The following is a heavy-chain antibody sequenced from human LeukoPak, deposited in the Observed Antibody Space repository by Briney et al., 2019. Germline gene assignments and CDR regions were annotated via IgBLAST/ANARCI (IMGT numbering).Heavy chain of an antibody. CDR3: ARASLYCSGGSCYRY. CDR2: IYHSGST. J-gene: IGHJ4*02. D-gene: IGHD2-15*01. Sequence: SETLSLTCTVSGYSISSGYYWGWIRQPPWKDLGWIGSIYHSGSTYYNPSLKSRVTISVDTSKNQFSLKLSSVTAADTAVYYCARASLYCSGGSCYRYWGQGTLVTVSS. CDR1: GYSISSGYY. V-gene: IGHV4-38-2*02.